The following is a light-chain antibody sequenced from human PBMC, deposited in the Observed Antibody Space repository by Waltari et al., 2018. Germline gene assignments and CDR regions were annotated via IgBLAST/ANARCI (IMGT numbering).Light chain of an antibody. CDR1: QSLVHSDGNTY. CDR2: KVS. Sequence: DVVMTQSLLSLPVTLGQPASISCTSSQSLVHSDGNTYLNWFQQRPGQSPRRLIYKVSNRDSGVPDRFSGSGSGTDFTLKISRVEAEDVGVYYCMQGTHWLYTFGQGTKLEIK. CDR3: MQGTHWLYT. J-gene: IGKJ2*01. V-gene: IGKV2-30*02.